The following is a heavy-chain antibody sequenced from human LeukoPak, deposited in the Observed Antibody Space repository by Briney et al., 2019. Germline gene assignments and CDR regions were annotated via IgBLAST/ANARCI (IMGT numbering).Heavy chain of an antibody. CDR2: ISYDGSNK. D-gene: IGHD6-19*01. Sequence: GGSLRLSCAASGFTFSSYSMHWVRQAPCKGLEWVAVISYDGSNKYYADSVKGRFTISRDNSKNTLYLQMNSLRAEDTAVYYCARLASVAGSDYWGQGTLVTVSS. CDR3: ARLASVAGSDY. V-gene: IGHV3-30*04. CDR1: GFTFSSYS. J-gene: IGHJ4*02.